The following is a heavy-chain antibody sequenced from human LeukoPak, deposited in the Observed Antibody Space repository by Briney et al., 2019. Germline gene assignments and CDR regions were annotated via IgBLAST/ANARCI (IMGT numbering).Heavy chain of an antibody. J-gene: IGHJ2*01. CDR3: ARHGAMMGVDWYFDL. V-gene: IGHV4-39*01. Sequence: PSEALSLTCTVSGGSISSSSYYWGWIRQPPGKGLEWIGSIYYSGSTYYNPSLKSRATISVDTSKNQFSLKLSSVTAADTALYYCARHGAMMGVDWYFDLWGRGTLVTVSS. D-gene: IGHD3-22*01. CDR1: GGSISSSSYY. CDR2: IYYSGST.